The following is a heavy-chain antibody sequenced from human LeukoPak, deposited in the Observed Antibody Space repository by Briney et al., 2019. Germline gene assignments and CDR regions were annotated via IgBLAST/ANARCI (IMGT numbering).Heavy chain of an antibody. V-gene: IGHV1-69*13. D-gene: IGHD2-2*01. J-gene: IGHJ6*04. CDR1: GGTFSSYA. CDR3: ARGYCSSTSCPQYYYYGMDV. Sequence: SVKVSFKASGGTFSSYAISWVRQAPGQGLEWMGGIIPIFGTANYAQKFQGRVTITADESTSTAYMELSSLRSEDTAVYYCARGYCSSTSCPQYYYYGMDVWGKGTTVTVSS. CDR2: IIPIFGTA.